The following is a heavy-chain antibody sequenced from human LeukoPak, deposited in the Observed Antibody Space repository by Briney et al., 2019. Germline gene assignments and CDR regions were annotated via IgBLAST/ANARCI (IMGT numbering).Heavy chain of an antibody. V-gene: IGHV1-18*01. J-gene: IGHJ4*02. CDR3: ARDLSLGRHEYGEPFDY. Sequence: ASVKVSCETSGYTFINYGISWVRQAPGQGPEWMGWISGYNGNTNYVQKFQGRITMTTDTPTSTAYMELGSLRSDDTAVYYCARDLSLGRHEYGEPFDYWGQGTLVTVSS. CDR1: GYTFINYG. CDR2: ISGYNGNT. D-gene: IGHD4/OR15-4a*01.